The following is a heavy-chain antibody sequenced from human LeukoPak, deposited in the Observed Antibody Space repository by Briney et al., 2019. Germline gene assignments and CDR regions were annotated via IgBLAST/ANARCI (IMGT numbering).Heavy chain of an antibody. CDR2: ISDIGST. J-gene: IGHJ3*02. CDR3: ARGYYDSSGYAFDI. CDR1: GGSISSYY. V-gene: IGHV4-59*01. D-gene: IGHD3-22*01. Sequence: KSSETLSLTRTVSGGSISSYYWSWIRQPPGKGLEWIAYISDIGSTNYNPSLKSRVTISVDTSKNQFSLKLSSVTAADTAVYYCARGYYDSSGYAFDIWGQGTMVTVSS.